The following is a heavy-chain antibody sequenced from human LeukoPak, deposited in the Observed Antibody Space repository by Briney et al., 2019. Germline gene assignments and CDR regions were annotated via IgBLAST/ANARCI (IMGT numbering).Heavy chain of an antibody. CDR1: GFTFSNYA. CDR3: ARATQVGVNDY. J-gene: IGHJ4*02. Sequence: GGSLRLSCAASGFTFSNYAMSWVRQAPGKGLEWVSAISGSGDNTYYADSVKGRFTVSRDNSKNTLYVQMKSLRAEDTAVYYCARATQVGVNDYWGQGTLVTVSS. D-gene: IGHD3-10*01. CDR2: ISGSGDNT. V-gene: IGHV3-23*01.